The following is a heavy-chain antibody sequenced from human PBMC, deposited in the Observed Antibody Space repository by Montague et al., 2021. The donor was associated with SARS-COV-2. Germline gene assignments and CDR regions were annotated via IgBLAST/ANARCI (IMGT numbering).Heavy chain of an antibody. CDR2: IYYTGST. Sequence: SETLSLTGTVSGGSISSSSYYWGWIRQPPGKGLEWIGSIYYTGSTYYNPSLKSRVTISVDTSKNQFSLKLSSVTAADTAVYYCARDTRIAMLVVVTCYGLDVWGQGTTVTVSS. D-gene: IGHD3-22*01. J-gene: IGHJ6*02. CDR1: GGSISSSSYY. CDR3: ARDTRIAMLVVVTCYGLDV. V-gene: IGHV4-39*07.